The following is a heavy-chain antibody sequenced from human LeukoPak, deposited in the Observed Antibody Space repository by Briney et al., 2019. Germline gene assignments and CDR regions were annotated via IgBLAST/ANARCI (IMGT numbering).Heavy chain of an antibody. J-gene: IGHJ5*02. V-gene: IGHV3-74*01. Sequence: GKSLRLSCAASGFTFSSYWMHWVRQAPGKGLVWVSRINSDGSSTSYADSVKGRFTISRDNAKNTLYLQKNSLRAEDTAVYYCAREGYCSGGSCYSNWFDPWGQGTLVTASS. CDR3: AREGYCSGGSCYSNWFDP. CDR2: INSDGSST. CDR1: GFTFSSYW. D-gene: IGHD2-15*01.